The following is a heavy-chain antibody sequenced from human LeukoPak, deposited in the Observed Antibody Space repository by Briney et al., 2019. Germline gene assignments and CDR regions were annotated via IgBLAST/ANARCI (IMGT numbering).Heavy chain of an antibody. CDR1: GFTFSSYG. J-gene: IGHJ4*02. D-gene: IGHD1-1*01. Sequence: GGSLRLSCAASGFTFSSYGMHWVRQAPGKGLEWVAVIWYDGSNKYYADSVKGRFTISRDNSKNTLYLQMNSLRAEDTAVYYCARDIRLRNVYYFDYWGQGTLVTVSS. CDR3: ARDIRLRNVYYFDY. CDR2: IWYDGSNK. V-gene: IGHV3-33*01.